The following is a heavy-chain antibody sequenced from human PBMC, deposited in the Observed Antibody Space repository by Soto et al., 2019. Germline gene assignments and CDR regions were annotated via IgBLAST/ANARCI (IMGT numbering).Heavy chain of an antibody. CDR1: GGSISSGDYY. CDR2: IYYSGST. V-gene: IGHV4-30-4*01. D-gene: IGHD3-3*01. Sequence: SETLSLTCTVSGGSISSGDYYWSWIRQPPGKGLEWIGYIYYSGSTYYNPSLKSRVTISVDTSKNQFSLKLSSVTAADTAVYYCARETYYDFWSGWSYGMDVWGQGTTVTVS. J-gene: IGHJ6*02. CDR3: ARETYYDFWSGWSYGMDV.